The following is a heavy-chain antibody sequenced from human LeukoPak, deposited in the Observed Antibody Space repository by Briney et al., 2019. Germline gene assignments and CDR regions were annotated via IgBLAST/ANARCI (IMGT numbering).Heavy chain of an antibody. CDR1: GFTFDDYA. J-gene: IGHJ3*02. D-gene: IGHD3-10*01. CDR2: ISWNSGSI. CDR3: AKDLITIPSAFDI. V-gene: IGHV3-9*01. Sequence: GGSLRLSCAASGFTFDDYAMHWVRQAPGKGLEWVSGISWNSGSIGYADSVKGRFTISRDNAKNSLYLQMNSLRAEDTALYYCAKDLITIPSAFDIWGQGTMVTVSS.